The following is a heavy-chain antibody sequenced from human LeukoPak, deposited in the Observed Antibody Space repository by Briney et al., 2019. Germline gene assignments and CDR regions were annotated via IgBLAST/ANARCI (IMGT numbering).Heavy chain of an antibody. J-gene: IGHJ6*03. V-gene: IGHV1-2*06. D-gene: IGHD1-26*01. CDR1: GYTLTGYY. CDR2: INPNSGGT. CDR3: ARYGKGPAHMDV. Sequence: ASVKVSCKASGYTLTGYYMHWVRQAPGQGLEWMGRINPNSGGTNYAPKFQGRVTMTRDTSISTAYMELSRLRSDDTAVYYCARYGKGPAHMDVWGKGTTVTVSS.